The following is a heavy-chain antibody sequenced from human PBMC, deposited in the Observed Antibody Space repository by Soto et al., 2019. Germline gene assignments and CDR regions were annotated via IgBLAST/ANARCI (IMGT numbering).Heavy chain of an antibody. V-gene: IGHV4-31*03. D-gene: IGHD2-8*01. J-gene: IGHJ5*02. Sequence: QVQLQESGPGLVKPSQTLSLTCTVSGGSISSGGYYWSWIRQHPGKGLEWIGYIYYSGSTYYNPSLKSRVTISVDTSKNQFSLKLSSVTAADTAVYYCARDGYCTTGARDGGFDPWGQGTLVTVSS. CDR3: ARDGYCTTGARDGGFDP. CDR2: IYYSGST. CDR1: GGSISSGGYY.